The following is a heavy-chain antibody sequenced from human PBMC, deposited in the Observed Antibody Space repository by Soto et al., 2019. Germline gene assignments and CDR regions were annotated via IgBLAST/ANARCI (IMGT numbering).Heavy chain of an antibody. CDR2: IHYSGST. J-gene: IGHJ6*02. CDR1: GGSISSGRYY. V-gene: IGHV4-31*03. Sequence: QVQLQESGPGLVKPSQTLSLTCTVSGGSISSGRYYWSWIRQHPGKGLEWIGNIHYSGSTYYNPSLKSRVTXPVXTSKNQFSLKLSSVTAADTAVYYCAREPSDYGMDVWGQGTTVTVSS. CDR3: AREPSDYGMDV.